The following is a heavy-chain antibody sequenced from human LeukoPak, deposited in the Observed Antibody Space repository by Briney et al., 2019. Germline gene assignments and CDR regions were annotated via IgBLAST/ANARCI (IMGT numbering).Heavy chain of an antibody. CDR1: GFNLEDFG. V-gene: IGHV3-20*04. CDR3: ARDKWAVAGPAISDY. Sequence: GSLGLSCAASGFNLEDFGLGWVPQVSGKGLEWVSGINWNGGSTGYADSVKGRFTISRDNTKNSLYLQMNSLRAEDTALYYCARDKWAVAGPAISDYWGQGILVTVSS. CDR2: INWNGGST. J-gene: IGHJ4*02. D-gene: IGHD6-19*01.